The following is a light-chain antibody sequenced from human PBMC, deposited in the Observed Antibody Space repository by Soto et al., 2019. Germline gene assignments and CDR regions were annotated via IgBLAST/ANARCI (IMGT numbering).Light chain of an antibody. V-gene: IGKV1-9*01. CDR3: QQLNSYPIT. J-gene: IGKJ5*01. Sequence: DIQLTQSPSFLSASVGDRVTITCRASQGLSSDLAWYQQKPGTAPKLLIYAASTLQSGVPSRFSGSGSGTEFTLTISSLQPEDFATYYCQQLNSYPITFGQGTRLEIK. CDR1: QGLSSD. CDR2: AAS.